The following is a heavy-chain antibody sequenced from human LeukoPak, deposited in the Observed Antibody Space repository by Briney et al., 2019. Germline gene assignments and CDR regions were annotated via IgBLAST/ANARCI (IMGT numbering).Heavy chain of an antibody. V-gene: IGHV3-21*01. D-gene: IGHD2-2*01. CDR3: AREVLVVVEPAANTIDY. CDR1: GFTFRDYT. J-gene: IGHJ4*02. Sequence: GGSLRLSCAASGFTFRDYTMNWVRQTPGKGLEWVSAINKGGSYMTYADSVKGRFTVSRDNAKNSLFLQMNNLRVEDTAVYFCAREVLVVVEPAANTIDYWGQGTRVTVSS. CDR2: INKGGSYM.